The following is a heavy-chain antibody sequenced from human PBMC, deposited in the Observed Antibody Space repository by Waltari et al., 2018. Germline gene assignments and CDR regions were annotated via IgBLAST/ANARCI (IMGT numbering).Heavy chain of an antibody. V-gene: IGHV4-39*01. Sequence: LQMQESGPGLVKPSETLSLTCTVSGGSISTDGYYWGWIRQPPGKGQEWIGSIYFRGSTHYNPSLKSRVSISVDTSKNQFSLKLSSVTAADTAIYYCARLLEGATTDYWGQGTLVTVSS. D-gene: IGHD1-26*01. CDR3: ARLLEGATTDY. J-gene: IGHJ4*02. CDR2: IYFRGST. CDR1: GGSISTDGYY.